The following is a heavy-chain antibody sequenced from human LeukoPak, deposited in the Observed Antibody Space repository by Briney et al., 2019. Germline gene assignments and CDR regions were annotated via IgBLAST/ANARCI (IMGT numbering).Heavy chain of an antibody. CDR2: IVVGSGYT. D-gene: IGHD6-19*01. CDR3: AALLAVAGTFDY. CDR1: GFTFTSSA. Sequence: SVKVSCKASGFTFTSSAMQWVRQARGQRLEWIGWIVVGSGYTNYAQKFQERVTITRDMSTSTAYMELSSLRSEDTAVYYCAALLAVAGTFDYWGQGTLVTVSS. V-gene: IGHV1-58*02. J-gene: IGHJ4*02.